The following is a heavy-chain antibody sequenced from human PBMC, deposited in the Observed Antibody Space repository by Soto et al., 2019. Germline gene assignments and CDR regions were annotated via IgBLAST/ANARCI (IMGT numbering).Heavy chain of an antibody. CDR2: IVVGSGNT. V-gene: IGHV1-58*01. CDR3: AAVSPDYGDYGRFDP. Sequence: GASVKVSCEASGFTFTSSAVQWVRQARGQRLEWIGWIVVGSGNTNYAQKFQERVTITRDMSTSTAYMELSSLRSEDTAVYYCAAVSPDYGDYGRFDPWGQGTLVTVSS. J-gene: IGHJ5*02. CDR1: GFTFTSSA. D-gene: IGHD4-17*01.